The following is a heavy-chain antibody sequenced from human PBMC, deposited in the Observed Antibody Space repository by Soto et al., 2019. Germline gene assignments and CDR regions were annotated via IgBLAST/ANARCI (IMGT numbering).Heavy chain of an antibody. Sequence: ASVKGSWKASGYSFTSYGISWVRQAPGQGLEWMGWISAYNGNTNYAQKLQGRVTMTTDTSTSTAYMELRSLRSDDTAVYYCARVSLGTADNWFDPWGQGPLVTVS. CDR3: ARVSLGTADNWFDP. V-gene: IGHV1-18*01. CDR1: GYSFTSYG. D-gene: IGHD2-21*02. J-gene: IGHJ5*02. CDR2: ISAYNGNT.